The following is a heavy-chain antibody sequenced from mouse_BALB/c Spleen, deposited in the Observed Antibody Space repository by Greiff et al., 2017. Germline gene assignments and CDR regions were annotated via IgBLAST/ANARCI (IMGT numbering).Heavy chain of an antibody. CDR2: INPYNGAT. V-gene: IGHV1-31*01. D-gene: IGHD3-1*01. Sequence: VQLQQSGPELVKPGASVKISCKASGYSFTGYYMHWVKQSHVKSLEWIGRINPYNGATSYNQNFKDKASLTVDKSSSTAYMELHSLTSEDSAVYYCARGEALARGFFAYWGQGTLVTVSA. J-gene: IGHJ3*01. CDR3: ARGEALARGFFAY. CDR1: GYSFTGYY.